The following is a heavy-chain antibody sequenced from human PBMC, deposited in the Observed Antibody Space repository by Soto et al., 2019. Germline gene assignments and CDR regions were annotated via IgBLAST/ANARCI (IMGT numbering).Heavy chain of an antibody. CDR2: IYCSGST. D-gene: IGHD2-15*01. Sequence: SETLSLTCTVSGGSISSGDYYWSWIRPPPWKGLGWIGYIYCSGSTYYNPSLKRRVIISVDTSKNQFSLKLRSVAAADTAEYYSSRLYCSGGFCHEFDYWGQGTLVTVSS. CDR3: SRLYCSGGFCHEFDY. CDR1: GGSISSGDYY. J-gene: IGHJ4*02. V-gene: IGHV4-30-4*01.